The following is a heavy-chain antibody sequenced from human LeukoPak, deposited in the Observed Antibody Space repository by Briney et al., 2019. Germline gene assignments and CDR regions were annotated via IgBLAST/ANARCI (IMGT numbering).Heavy chain of an antibody. CDR2: FSGVGGTS. V-gene: IGHV3-23*01. CDR3: AKGKGNTWMFDY. D-gene: IGHD1-1*01. J-gene: IGHJ4*02. Sequence: GGSLRLSCAASGFTLTNYAVIWVRQAPGKGLEWVSGFSGVGGTSSYADTVKGRFTLSRDNSRNALFLQMNSLRADDTAVYHCAKGKGNTWMFDYWGQGTAVTVSS. CDR1: GFTLTNYA.